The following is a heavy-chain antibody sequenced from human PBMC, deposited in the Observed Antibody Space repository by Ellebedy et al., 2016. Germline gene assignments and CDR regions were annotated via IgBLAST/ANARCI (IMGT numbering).Heavy chain of an antibody. D-gene: IGHD3-16*01. J-gene: IGHJ4*02. CDR2: ISSVSTYK. Sequence: GGSLRLXXAASGFPFSRYGLNWLRQAPGRGLEWVASISSVSTYKYYRDSVKGRFTISRDISKNTVYLQMNSLRVDDTAVYYCAREPWGGLGGDYWGQGTLVTVSS. V-gene: IGHV3-21*01. CDR3: AREPWGGLGGDY. CDR1: GFPFSRYG.